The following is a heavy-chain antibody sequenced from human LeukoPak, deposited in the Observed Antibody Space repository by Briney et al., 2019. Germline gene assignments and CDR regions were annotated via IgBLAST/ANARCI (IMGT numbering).Heavy chain of an antibody. CDR1: GGSISSYY. V-gene: IGHV4-59*01. J-gene: IGHJ4*02. CDR2: IYYSGST. Sequence: PSETLSLTCTVSGGSISSYYWSWIRQPPGKGLEWIGYIYYSGSTNYNPSLKSRVTISVDTTKNQFSLKLISVTAADTAVYYCARATLRGIQIDYWGQGTLVTVSS. CDR3: ARATLRGIQIDY. D-gene: IGHD5-12*01.